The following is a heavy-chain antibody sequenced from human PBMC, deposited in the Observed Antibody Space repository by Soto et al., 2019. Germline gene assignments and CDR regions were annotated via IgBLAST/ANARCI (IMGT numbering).Heavy chain of an antibody. Sequence: GGSLRLSCAASGFTFSSYGMHWVRQAPGKGLEWVAVISYDGSNKYYADSVKGRFTISRGNSKNTLYLQMNSLRAEDTAVYYCKLGLDYWGQGTLVTVSS. CDR2: ISYDGSNK. V-gene: IGHV3-30*03. J-gene: IGHJ4*02. CDR1: GFTFSSYG. D-gene: IGHD1-7*01. CDR3: KLGLDY.